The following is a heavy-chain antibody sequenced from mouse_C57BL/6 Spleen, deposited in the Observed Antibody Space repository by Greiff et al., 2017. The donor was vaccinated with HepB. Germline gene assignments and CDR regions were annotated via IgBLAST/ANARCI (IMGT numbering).Heavy chain of an antibody. CDR2: ISSGGDYI. D-gene: IGHD3-2*02. J-gene: IGHJ2*01. CDR1: GFTFSSYA. Sequence: EVQGVESGEGLVKPGGSLKLSCAASGFTFSSYAMSWVRQTPEKRLEWVAYISSGGDYIYYADTVKGRFTISRDNARNTLYLQMSRLKSEDTAMYYCTRDRSRQLRPHYFDYWGQGTTLTVSS. CDR3: TRDRSRQLRPHYFDY. V-gene: IGHV5-9-1*02.